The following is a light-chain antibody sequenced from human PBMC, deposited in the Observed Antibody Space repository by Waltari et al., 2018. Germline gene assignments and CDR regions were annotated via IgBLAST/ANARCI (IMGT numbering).Light chain of an antibody. J-gene: IGLJ1*01. V-gene: IGLV2-8*01. Sequence: QSALTQPPSASGSPGQSVTISCTGTSSDVGGYDYVPWYQQPPGKPPNLMIYDVNKRPSGVPVRFSGSKSGNTASLTVSGLQAEDEADYFCNSYAGSKHYVFGTGTKVTVL. CDR3: NSYAGSKHYV. CDR1: SSDVGGYDY. CDR2: DVN.